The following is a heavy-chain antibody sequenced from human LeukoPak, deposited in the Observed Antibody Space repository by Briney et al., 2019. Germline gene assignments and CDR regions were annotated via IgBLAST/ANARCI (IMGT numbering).Heavy chain of an antibody. CDR1: GFTFSSYW. J-gene: IGHJ4*02. Sequence: GGSLRLSCAASGFTFSSYWMSWVRQAPGKGLEWVANIEQDGSEKYYVDSVKGRFTISRDNAKNSLYLQMNSLRAEDTAVYYCARASFPSGSNRESYYFDYWGQGTLVTVSS. D-gene: IGHD3-10*01. CDR3: ARASFPSGSNRESYYFDY. CDR2: IEQDGSEK. V-gene: IGHV3-7*01.